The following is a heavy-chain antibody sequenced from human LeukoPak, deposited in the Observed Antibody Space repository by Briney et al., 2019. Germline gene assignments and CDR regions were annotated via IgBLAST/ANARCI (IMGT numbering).Heavy chain of an antibody. CDR3: ATFVGATTRPNWFDP. V-gene: IGHV3-48*04. CDR2: IISSSSTI. Sequence: PGGSLRLSCAASGFTFSSYSMNWVRQAPGKGLEWVSYIISSSSTIYYADSVKGRFTISRDNAKNSLYLQMNSLRAEDTAVYYCATFVGATTRPNWFDPWGQGTLVTVSS. J-gene: IGHJ5*02. D-gene: IGHD4-17*01. CDR1: GFTFSSYS.